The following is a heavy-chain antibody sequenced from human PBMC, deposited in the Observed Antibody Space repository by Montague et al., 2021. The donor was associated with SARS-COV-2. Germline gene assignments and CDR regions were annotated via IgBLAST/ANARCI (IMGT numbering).Heavy chain of an antibody. Sequence: SETLSLTCTVSGGSISSSSYYWGWIRQPPGRGLEWIGSIYYSGSTYYNPSLKSRVTISVDTSKNQFSLKLSSVTAADTAVYYCVRQPYYSSSLSWFDPWGQGTLVTVSS. CDR1: GGSISSSSYY. V-gene: IGHV4-39*01. CDR3: VRQPYYSSSLSWFDP. D-gene: IGHD6-13*01. J-gene: IGHJ5*02. CDR2: IYYSGST.